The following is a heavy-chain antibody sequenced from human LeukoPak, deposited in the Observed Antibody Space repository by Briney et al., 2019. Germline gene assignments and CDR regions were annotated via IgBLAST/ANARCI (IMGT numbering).Heavy chain of an antibody. CDR1: GGSMSSYY. Sequence: SETLSLTCTVSGGSMSSYYWSWIRQPPGKGLEWIGYIYYSGSTNYNPSLKSRVTISVDASKNQFSLKLTSVTAADTAVYYCARQASARYSGSYADSWGQGTLVTVSS. CDR3: ARQASARYSGSYADS. J-gene: IGHJ4*02. CDR2: IYYSGST. D-gene: IGHD1-26*01. V-gene: IGHV4-59*08.